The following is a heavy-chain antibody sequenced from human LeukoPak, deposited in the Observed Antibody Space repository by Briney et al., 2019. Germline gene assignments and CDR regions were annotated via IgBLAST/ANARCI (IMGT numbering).Heavy chain of an antibody. Sequence: GRSLRLSCAASGFTFSSYGMHWARQAPGKGLEWVAVIWYDGSNKYYADSVKGRFTISRDNSKNTLYLQMNSLRAEDTAVYYCARTYCSSTSCSSTYYYYYYMDVWGKGTTVTVSS. D-gene: IGHD2-2*01. CDR2: IWYDGSNK. CDR1: GFTFSSYG. V-gene: IGHV3-33*01. CDR3: ARTYCSSTSCSSTYYYYYYMDV. J-gene: IGHJ6*03.